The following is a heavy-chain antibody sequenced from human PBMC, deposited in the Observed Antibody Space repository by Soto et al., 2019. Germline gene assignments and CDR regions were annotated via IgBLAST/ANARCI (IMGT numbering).Heavy chain of an antibody. V-gene: IGHV4-59*01. Sequence: SETLSLTCTVSGGSISSYYWYWIRQPPGKGLEWISYVYYSGSTNYNPSLESRVIISVDSSKNQFSLKLSSLTAADTAVYYCARGAVAGMGVNWFDPWGQGTLVTVS. D-gene: IGHD6-19*01. J-gene: IGHJ5*02. CDR3: ARGAVAGMGVNWFDP. CDR1: GGSISSYY. CDR2: VYYSGST.